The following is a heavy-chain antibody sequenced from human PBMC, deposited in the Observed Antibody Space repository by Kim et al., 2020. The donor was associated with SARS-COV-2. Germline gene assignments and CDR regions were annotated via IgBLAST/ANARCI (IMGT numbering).Heavy chain of an antibody. CDR3: ARDGRWYTSYYYYRDV. J-gene: IGHJ6*03. D-gene: IGHD2-15*01. Sequence: LKGRFTISKDNSKNTLYLQMNSLRAEDTAVYYCARDGRWYTSYYYYRDVWGKGTTVTVSS. V-gene: IGHV3-30*01.